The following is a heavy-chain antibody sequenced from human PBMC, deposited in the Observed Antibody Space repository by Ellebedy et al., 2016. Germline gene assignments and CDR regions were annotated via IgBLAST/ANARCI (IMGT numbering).Heavy chain of an antibody. D-gene: IGHD3-3*01. CDR3: ARGPVLEWSPSYMDV. CDR2: ISSNGGST. V-gene: IGHV3-64*01. CDR1: GFTLSSYA. J-gene: IGHJ6*03. Sequence: GESLKISXAASGFTLSSYAMHWVRQAPGKGLEYVSAISSNGGSTYYANSVKGRFTISRDKSKNTLYLQMGSLRAEDTAVYYCARGPVLEWSPSYMDVWGKGTTVTVSS.